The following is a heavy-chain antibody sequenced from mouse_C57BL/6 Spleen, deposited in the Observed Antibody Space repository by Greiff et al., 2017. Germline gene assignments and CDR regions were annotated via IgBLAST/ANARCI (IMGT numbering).Heavy chain of an antibody. CDR1: GYAFTNYL. V-gene: IGHV1-54*01. D-gene: IGHD1-1*01. CDR2: INPGCGGT. CDR3: ARSHYYGSRGAMDY. Sequence: QVQLQQSGAELVRPGTSVKVSCKASGYAFTNYLIEWVKQRPGQGLEWIGVINPGCGGTNYNEKFKGKATLTADKSSSTAYMQLSSLTSEDSAVYFCARSHYYGSRGAMDYWGQGTSVTVSS. J-gene: IGHJ4*01.